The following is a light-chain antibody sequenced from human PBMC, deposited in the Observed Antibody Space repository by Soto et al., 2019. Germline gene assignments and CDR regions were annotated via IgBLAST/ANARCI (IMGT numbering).Light chain of an antibody. CDR3: QQSLTTPLT. CDR1: QSITIY. CDR2: ATS. J-gene: IGKJ4*01. V-gene: IGKV1-39*01. Sequence: DIQMTQSPSSLSASVGDRVTITCRASQSITIYLNWYQQKPGKAPKLLIFATSSLQSGVPSRFSGSGSGTDFTLTISSLQPEDIATYYCQQSLTTPLTFGGGTKVDIK.